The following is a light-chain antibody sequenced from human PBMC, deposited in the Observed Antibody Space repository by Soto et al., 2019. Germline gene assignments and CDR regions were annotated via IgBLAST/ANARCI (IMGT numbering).Light chain of an antibody. Sequence: EVVVTQSPATLSVSPWERATLSCRASQSVSSNLAWYQQKPGQAPRLLIHGATTRATGIPARFSGSGSGTEFTLTISSLQSEDFAVYYCQQYNNWPRTFGQGTKVDIK. CDR1: QSVSSN. CDR2: GAT. V-gene: IGKV3-15*01. CDR3: QQYNNWPRT. J-gene: IGKJ1*01.